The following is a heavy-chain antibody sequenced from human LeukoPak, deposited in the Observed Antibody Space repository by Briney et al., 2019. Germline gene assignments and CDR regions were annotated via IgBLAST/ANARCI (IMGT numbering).Heavy chain of an antibody. V-gene: IGHV3-23*01. Sequence: GGSLRLSCAASGFTFSSYGMSWVRQAPGKGLEWVSIISGSGGSTYYADSVKGRFTISRDNSKNTLYLQMNSLRAEDTAIYYCAKSPSTVPTNYFDYWGQGTLVTVSS. J-gene: IGHJ4*02. CDR3: AKSPSTVPTNYFDY. CDR2: ISGSGGST. D-gene: IGHD2-2*01. CDR1: GFTFSSYG.